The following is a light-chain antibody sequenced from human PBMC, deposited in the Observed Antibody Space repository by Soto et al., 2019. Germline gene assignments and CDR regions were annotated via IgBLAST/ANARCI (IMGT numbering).Light chain of an antibody. CDR2: EVT. J-gene: IGLJ1*01. Sequence: QSALTQPASVSGSPGQSITISCTGTSGDVGSYSPVSWYQQLPGKAPKLIIYEVTKRPSGVSNLFSGSKSGNTASLTISGLHAEDEAEYVCCSYAVGDTFILFGTGAKLTVL. CDR1: SGDVGSYSP. CDR3: CSYAVGDTFIL. V-gene: IGLV2-23*02.